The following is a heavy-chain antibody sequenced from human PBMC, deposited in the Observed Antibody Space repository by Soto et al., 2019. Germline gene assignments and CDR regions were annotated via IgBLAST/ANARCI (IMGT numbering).Heavy chain of an antibody. CDR2: INPRGGIT. Sequence: QLQLVQSGAEVKKPGASVKVSCKASGYTFTSYYIHWVRQAPGQGLEWMGIINPRGGITTYAQKCQGTLTMTGDTSTSTVYMELSSLTSEDTAMYHCASSPAYGSSWYGIPPDLSHGMDVWGQGTTVTVSS. V-gene: IGHV1-46*01. CDR1: GYTFTSYY. CDR3: ASSPAYGSSWYGIPPDLSHGMDV. J-gene: IGHJ6*02. D-gene: IGHD6-13*01.